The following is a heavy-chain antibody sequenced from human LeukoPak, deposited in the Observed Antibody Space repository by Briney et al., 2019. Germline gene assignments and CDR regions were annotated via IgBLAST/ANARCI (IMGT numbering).Heavy chain of an antibody. CDR2: ISSSSSTI. Sequence: GGSLRLSCAASGFTFSSYSMNWVRQAPGKGLEWVSYISSSSSTIYYADSVKGRFTISRDNAKNSLYLQMNSPRAEDTAVYYCAREGSYDLFDFDYWGQGTLVTVSS. V-gene: IGHV3-48*01. D-gene: IGHD3-16*01. CDR3: AREGSYDLFDFDY. CDR1: GFTFSSYS. J-gene: IGHJ4*02.